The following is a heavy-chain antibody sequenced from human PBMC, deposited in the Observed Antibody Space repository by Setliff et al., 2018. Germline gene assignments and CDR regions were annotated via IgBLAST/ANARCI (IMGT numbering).Heavy chain of an antibody. CDR2: IYHSGST. D-gene: IGHD2-21*02. CDR3: ARQDFPHRKCGGDCYEAQSIDY. CDR1: GYSISSGYY. Sequence: KTSETLSLTCAVSGYSISSGYYWGWIRQPPGKGLEWIGSIYHSGSTYYNPSLKSRVTISVDTSKNQFSLKLSSVTAADTAVYYCARQDFPHRKCGGDCYEAQSIDYRGQGTLVTVSS. J-gene: IGHJ4*02. V-gene: IGHV4-38-2*01.